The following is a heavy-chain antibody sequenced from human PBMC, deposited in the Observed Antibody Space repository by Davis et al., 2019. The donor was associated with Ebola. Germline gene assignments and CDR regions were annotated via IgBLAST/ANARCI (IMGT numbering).Heavy chain of an antibody. CDR3: ARGRFCSGASCQSYYYYGLDV. CDR2: TAYRSKWSS. D-gene: IGHD2-15*01. Sequence: PSETLSLTCAISGASVSSDIAASNWIRHSPSRGLEWLGRTAYRSKWSSDYAPTVKSRITIIADTSKNEFSLQLKSVTPEDTAVYYCARGRFCSGASCQSYYYYGLDVWGQGTTVTVSS. CDR1: GASVSSDIAA. J-gene: IGHJ6*02. V-gene: IGHV6-1*01.